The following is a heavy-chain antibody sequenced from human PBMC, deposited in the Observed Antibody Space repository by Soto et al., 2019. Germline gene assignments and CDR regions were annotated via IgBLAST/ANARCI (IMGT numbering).Heavy chain of an antibody. CDR1: GYPFTSYH. Sequence: ASVKVSCKPSGYPFTSYHVNWVRQAAGQGLEWMGWMNPDSGSTDYALKFQGRLTMTRNTSMSTAYLELRSLTSEDTAIYYCARGRFISKGYDSGCYIDHWGQGTQVTVSS. CDR2: MNPDSGST. CDR3: ARGRFISKGYDSGCYIDH. V-gene: IGHV1-8*01. J-gene: IGHJ5*02. D-gene: IGHD6-19*01.